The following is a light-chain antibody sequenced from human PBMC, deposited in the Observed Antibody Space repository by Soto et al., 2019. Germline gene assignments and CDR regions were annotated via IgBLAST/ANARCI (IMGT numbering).Light chain of an antibody. CDR1: TSDVGSYNY. Sequence: QSALTQPRSVSGSPGQSVSISCTGTTSDVGSYNYVSWYQQHPGKAPRLMIYDVRKRPSGVPDRFSGSKSGNTASLTISGLRAEDEADYYCCSYAGSYVWVFSGGTKLTVL. J-gene: IGLJ3*02. CDR2: DVR. V-gene: IGLV2-11*01. CDR3: CSYAGSYVWV.